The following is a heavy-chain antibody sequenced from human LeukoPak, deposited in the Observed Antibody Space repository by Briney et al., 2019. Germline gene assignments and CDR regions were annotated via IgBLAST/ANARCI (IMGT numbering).Heavy chain of an antibody. CDR2: FDPEDGET. D-gene: IGHD3-9*01. V-gene: IGHV1-24*01. CDR3: APAVRRRYFDCLCAFDI. CDR1: GYTLTELS. Sequence: ASVKVSCKVSGYTLTELSMHWVRQAPGKGLEWMGGFDPEDGETIYAQKFQGRVTMTEDTSTDTAYMELSSLRSEDTAVYYCAPAVRRRYFDCLCAFDIWGQGTMVTVST. J-gene: IGHJ3*02.